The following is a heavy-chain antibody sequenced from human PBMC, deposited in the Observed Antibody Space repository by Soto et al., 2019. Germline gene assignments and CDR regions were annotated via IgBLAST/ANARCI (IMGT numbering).Heavy chain of an antibody. CDR3: ASYRDGAGGNAAY. Sequence: EVQLVESGGGLVQPGGSLRLSCVASGFTLRSYWMHWFRQAPGKGLVWVSRITNDGSTTYYADSVKGRFTISRDNAKNTLYLQVNSLRVEETAVDYCASYRDGAGGNAAYWGQGSLVTVS. CDR2: ITNDGSTT. CDR1: GFTLRSYW. J-gene: IGHJ4*02. D-gene: IGHD3-16*02. V-gene: IGHV3-74*01.